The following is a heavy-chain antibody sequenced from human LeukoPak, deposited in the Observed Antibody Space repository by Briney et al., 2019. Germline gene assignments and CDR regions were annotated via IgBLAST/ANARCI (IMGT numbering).Heavy chain of an antibody. CDR1: GYPLTNYG. Sequence: ASVKVSCKASGYPLTNYGLTWVRQAPGQGLEWVGWITSYNGNTDTAQRFQGRVTMTTDTSTRTAYMELRGLRSDDTAVYYCARRELSASYSFFDYWGQGTLVTVSS. V-gene: IGHV1-18*01. CDR2: ITSYNGNT. CDR3: ARRELSASYSFFDY. J-gene: IGHJ4*02. D-gene: IGHD1-26*01.